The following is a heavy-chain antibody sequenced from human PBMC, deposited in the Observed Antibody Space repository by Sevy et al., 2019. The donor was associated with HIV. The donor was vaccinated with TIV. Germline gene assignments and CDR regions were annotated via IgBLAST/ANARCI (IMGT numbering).Heavy chain of an antibody. D-gene: IGHD3-3*01. CDR2: DSGSGGST. J-gene: IGHJ4*02. CDR3: AKAGALLRFLEWSYYFDY. CDR1: GFTFSSYA. Sequence: GGSLRLSCAASGFTFSSYAMSWVRRAPGKGLEWVSADSGSGGSTHYADSVKGRFTISRDNSKNSLYLQMNSLRAEDTAVYYCAKAGALLRFLEWSYYFDYWGQGTLVTVSS. V-gene: IGHV3-23*01.